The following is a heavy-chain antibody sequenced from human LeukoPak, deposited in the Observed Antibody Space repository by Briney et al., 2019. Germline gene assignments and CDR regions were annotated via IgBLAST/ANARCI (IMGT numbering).Heavy chain of an antibody. CDR2: INPSGGST. Sequence: ASVKVSCKASGYTFTSYYMHWVRQAPGQGLEWMGIINPSGGSTSYAQKFQGRVTMTEDTSTDTAYMELSSLRSEDTAVYYCATGTAMVRGVLDAFDIWGQGTMVTVSS. D-gene: IGHD3-10*01. CDR1: GYTFTSYY. V-gene: IGHV1-46*01. CDR3: ATGTAMVRGVLDAFDI. J-gene: IGHJ3*02.